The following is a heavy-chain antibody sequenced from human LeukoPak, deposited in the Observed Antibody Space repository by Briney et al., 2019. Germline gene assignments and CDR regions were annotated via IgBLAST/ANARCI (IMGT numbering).Heavy chain of an antibody. CDR1: GGSISRYY. J-gene: IGHJ6*02. CDR2: IYYNAST. D-gene: IGHD5-24*01. Sequence: PSETLSLTCSVSGGSISRYYWSWIRQPPGKGLEWIGDIYYNASTSYNPSLKSRVTISVDTSKNQFSLKLSSVTAADTAVYYCARHPRDGYNSPYFYYGVAVWGHGTTVTVSS. CDR3: ARHPRDGYNSPYFYYGVAV. V-gene: IGHV4-59*08.